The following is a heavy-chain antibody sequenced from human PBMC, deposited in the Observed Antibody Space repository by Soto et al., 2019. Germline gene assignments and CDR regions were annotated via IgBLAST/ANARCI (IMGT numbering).Heavy chain of an antibody. CDR3: ARSQTTVTSYDY. CDR1: GGYISCYY. D-gene: IGHD4-17*01. CDR2: IYYSGST. J-gene: IGHJ4*02. Sequence: SETLSLPCTVSGGYISCYYRSCIRQHPGKGLEWIGYIYYSGSTYYNPSLKSRVTISVDRSKNQFSLKLSSVTAADTAVYYCARSQTTVTSYDYWGQGTLVTVSS. V-gene: IGHV4-59*12.